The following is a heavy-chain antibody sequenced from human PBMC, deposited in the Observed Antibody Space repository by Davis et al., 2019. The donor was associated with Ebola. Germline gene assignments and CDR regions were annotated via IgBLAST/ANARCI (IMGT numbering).Heavy chain of an antibody. Sequence: GESLKISCTASGFTFGDYAMSWVRQAPGKGLEWVGFIRSKAYGGTTEYAASVKGRFTISRDNSKNTLYLQMNSLRAEDTAVYYCASQPSTGQWLVLYYGMDVWGQGTTVTVSS. CDR3: ASQPSTGQWLVLYYGMDV. CDR2: IRSKAYGGTT. V-gene: IGHV3-49*04. CDR1: GFTFGDYA. J-gene: IGHJ6*02. D-gene: IGHD6-19*01.